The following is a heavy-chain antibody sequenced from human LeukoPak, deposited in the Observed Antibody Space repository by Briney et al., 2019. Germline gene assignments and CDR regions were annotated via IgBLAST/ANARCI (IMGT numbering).Heavy chain of an antibody. J-gene: IGHJ4*02. V-gene: IGHV4-59*01. CDR1: GGSFSGYY. CDR3: AREDRAYYYDSSGYFYFDY. CDR2: IYYSGST. D-gene: IGHD3-22*01. Sequence: SETLSLTCAVYGGSFSGYYWSWIRQPPGKGLEWIGYIYYSGSTNYNPSLKSRVTISVDTSKNQFSLKLSSVTAADTAVYYCAREDRAYYYDSSGYFYFDYWGQGTLVTVSS.